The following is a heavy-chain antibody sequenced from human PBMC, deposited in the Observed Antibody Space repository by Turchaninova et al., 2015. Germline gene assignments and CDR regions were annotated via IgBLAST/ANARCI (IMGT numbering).Heavy chain of an antibody. CDR3: ARDPRDXMPFXX. J-gene: IGHJ4*02. CDR1: GGSISSSSYY. D-gene: IGHD2-2*01. Sequence: QLQLQESGPGLVKPSETLSLTCTVSGGSISSSSYYWGWIRKPPGKGLEWIGSLYYRGSTYYNPSLRGRVXXPKEXSRNQXXLKXGXVPAADTXXXYCARDPRDXMPFXXWGQGTLVTXSS. CDR2: LYYRGST. V-gene: IGHV4-39*07.